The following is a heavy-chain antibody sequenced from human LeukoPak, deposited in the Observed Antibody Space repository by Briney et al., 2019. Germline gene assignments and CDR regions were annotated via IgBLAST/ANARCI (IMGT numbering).Heavy chain of an antibody. J-gene: IGHJ4*02. Sequence: SETLSLTCTVSGGSISSSSYYWGWIRQPPGKGLEWIGSIYYSGSTYYNPSLKSRVTISVDTSKNQFSLKLSSVTAADTAVYYCARTDYDSSGYYFDYWGQGTLATVSS. V-gene: IGHV4-39*01. D-gene: IGHD3-22*01. CDR3: ARTDYDSSGYYFDY. CDR1: GGSISSSSYY. CDR2: IYYSGST.